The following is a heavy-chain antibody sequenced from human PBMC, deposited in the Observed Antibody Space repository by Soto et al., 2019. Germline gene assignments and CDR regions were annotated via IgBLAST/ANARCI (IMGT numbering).Heavy chain of an antibody. V-gene: IGHV4-30-4*01. CDR1: GGSINSGEYY. D-gene: IGHD3-16*02. CDR2: NYYSGST. CDR3: AREGASIRNYDYVWGSYRPNDAFDI. Sequence: SETLSLTCTISGGSINSGEYYWSWLRQPPGKGLEWIGYNYYSGSTYYNPSLGSRVTISIDTSKNQFSLKLSSVTAADTAVYYCAREGASIRNYDYVWGSYRPNDAFDIWGQGTMVTVSS. J-gene: IGHJ3*02.